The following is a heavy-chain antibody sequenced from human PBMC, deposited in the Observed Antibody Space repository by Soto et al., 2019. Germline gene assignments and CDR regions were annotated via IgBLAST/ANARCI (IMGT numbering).Heavy chain of an antibody. J-gene: IGHJ5*02. Sequence: QVQLVESGGGVAQPGTSLTVSCAGSGFIFSDYGMHWVRQAPGKGLQWVALIANDGGSKKYAESVKGRFTISRDNLKNTVYLDMTSLRPEDTAVYYCARRTSTVREGYNWCDPWGQGTLVTVSS. V-gene: IGHV3-30*03. CDR2: IANDGGSK. CDR1: GFIFSDYG. CDR3: ARRTSTVREGYNWCDP. D-gene: IGHD3-10*01.